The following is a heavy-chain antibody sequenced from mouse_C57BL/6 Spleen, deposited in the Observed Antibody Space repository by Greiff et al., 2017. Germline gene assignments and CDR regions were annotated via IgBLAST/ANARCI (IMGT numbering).Heavy chain of an antibody. J-gene: IGHJ2*01. V-gene: IGHV1-82*01. CDR3: ARGVSRYYFDY. CDR2: IYPGDGDT. CDR1: GYAFSSSW. Sequence: VQLQQSGPELVKPGASVKISCKASGYAFSSSWMNWVKQRPGKGLEGIGRIYPGDGDTNYNGKFKGKATLTADKSSSTAYMQLSSLTSEDSAVYFCARGVSRYYFDYWGQGTTLTVSS.